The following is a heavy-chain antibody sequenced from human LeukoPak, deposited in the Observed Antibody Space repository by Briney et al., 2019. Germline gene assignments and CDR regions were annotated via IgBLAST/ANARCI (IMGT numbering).Heavy chain of an antibody. V-gene: IGHV1-69*05. CDR1: GGTFSSYA. CDR3: ARSLYPQDAFDI. Sequence: GASVKVSCKASGGTFSSYAISWVRQAPGQGLEWVGGIIPIFGTANYAQKFQGRVTITTDESTSTAYMELSRLRSDDTAVYYCARSLYPQDAFDIWGQGTMVTVSS. CDR2: IIPIFGTA. J-gene: IGHJ3*02.